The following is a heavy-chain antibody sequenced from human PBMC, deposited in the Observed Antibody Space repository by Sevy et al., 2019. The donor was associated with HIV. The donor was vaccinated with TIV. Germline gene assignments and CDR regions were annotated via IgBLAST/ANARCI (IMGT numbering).Heavy chain of an antibody. J-gene: IGHJ2*01. CDR3: ATPRASGWYEGTGGYFDF. CDR1: GGSISSSSYY. D-gene: IGHD6-19*01. CDR2: FSSTGSK. V-gene: IGHV4-39*01. Sequence: SETLSLICSVSGGSISSSSYYWGWIRQPPGKGLEWIGSFSSTGSKSYNPSLRSRVTVSADTSKNQLSLKVFSLTAADTAVYYCATPRASGWYEGTGGYFDFWGRGTLVTVSS.